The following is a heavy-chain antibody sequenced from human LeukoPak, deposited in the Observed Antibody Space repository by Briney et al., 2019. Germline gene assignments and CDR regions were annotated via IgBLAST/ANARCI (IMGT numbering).Heavy chain of an antibody. Sequence: GGSLRLSCAASGFTFSSYGMHWVRQAPGKGLEWVAVIWYDGNNKYYADSVKGRFTISRDNSKNTLYLQMNSLRAEDTAVYYCARRGRGPTYYYYYMDVWGKGTTVTVSS. CDR2: IWYDGNNK. J-gene: IGHJ6*03. CDR3: ARRGRGPTYYYYYMDV. D-gene: IGHD3-10*01. CDR1: GFTFSSYG. V-gene: IGHV3-33*01.